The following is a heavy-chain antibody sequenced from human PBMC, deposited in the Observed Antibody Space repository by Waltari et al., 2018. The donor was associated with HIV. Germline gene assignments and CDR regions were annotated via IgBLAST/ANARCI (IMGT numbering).Heavy chain of an antibody. Sequence: QVQLQESGPGLVKPSETLSLTCAVSGYSIRSGYYWGWLRQPPRQGPHWRWSIYHSGRTYDNPSLKSRVTISGDTSKNQFSLKLSSVTAADTAVYYCARDPDRGGMTDYDFWSGPWYYYGMDVWGQGTTVTVSS. J-gene: IGHJ6*02. CDR1: GYSIRSGYY. CDR3: ARDPDRGGMTDYDFWSGPWYYYGMDV. V-gene: IGHV4-38-2*02. D-gene: IGHD3-3*01. CDR2: IYHSGRT.